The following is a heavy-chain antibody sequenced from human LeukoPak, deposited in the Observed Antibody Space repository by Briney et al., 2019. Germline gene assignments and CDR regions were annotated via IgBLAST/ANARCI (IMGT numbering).Heavy chain of an antibody. J-gene: IGHJ4*02. D-gene: IGHD7-27*01. Sequence: SETLSLTCIVSGGSISSSSYYWGWIRQPPGKGLEWIGSIYYSGSTYYSPSLKSRVIISVDTSKNQFSLKLSSVTAADTAVYYCASRKLGNDYWGQGTLVTVSS. CDR1: GGSISSSSYY. CDR2: IYYSGST. CDR3: ASRKLGNDY. V-gene: IGHV4-39*07.